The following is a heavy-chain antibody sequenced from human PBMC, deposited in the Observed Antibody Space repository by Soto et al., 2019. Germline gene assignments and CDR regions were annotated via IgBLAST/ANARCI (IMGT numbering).Heavy chain of an antibody. CDR1: GGSFGTNY. Sequence: SETLSLTCTISGGSFGTNYWSWIRQAPGKGLEWIGYTYHTGSTKYNPSLKSRATISVDTSKNQFSLTLNSAAAADTAVYYCATDSAGRGPFDPWGQGSLVTVSS. J-gene: IGHJ5*02. CDR2: TYHTGST. D-gene: IGHD3-10*01. CDR3: ATDSAGRGPFDP. V-gene: IGHV4-59*13.